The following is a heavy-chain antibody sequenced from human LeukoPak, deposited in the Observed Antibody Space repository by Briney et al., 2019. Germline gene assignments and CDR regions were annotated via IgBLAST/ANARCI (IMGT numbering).Heavy chain of an antibody. J-gene: IGHJ3*02. CDR2: TYYSGST. V-gene: IGHV4-59*12. CDR1: GGSISSYY. D-gene: IGHD6-19*01. CDR3: AREPQWNDAFDI. Sequence: SETLSLTCTVSGGSISSYYWSWIRQPPGKGLEWIGYTYYSGSTNYNPSLKSRVTISVDTSKNQFSLKLSSVTAADTAVYYCAREPQWNDAFDIWGQGTMVTVSS.